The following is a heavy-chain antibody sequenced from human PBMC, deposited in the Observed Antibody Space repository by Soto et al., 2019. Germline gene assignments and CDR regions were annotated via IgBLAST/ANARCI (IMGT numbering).Heavy chain of an antibody. V-gene: IGHV3-23*01. D-gene: IGHD6-19*01. J-gene: IGHJ4*02. CDR3: AKDCRRLAVTGSAFDS. CDR2: ISGSGGHS. Sequence: GSLRLSCASSGFTFNDYAMAWVRQAPGQGLEWVSSISGSGGHSSYVDSVRGRFTISRDNVNNILSLDMSDLRAEDTALYYCAKDCRRLAVTGSAFDSWGQGALVTVSS. CDR1: GFTFNDYA.